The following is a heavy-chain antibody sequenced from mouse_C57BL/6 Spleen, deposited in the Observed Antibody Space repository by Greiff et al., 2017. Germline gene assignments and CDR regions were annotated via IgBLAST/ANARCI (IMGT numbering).Heavy chain of an antibody. J-gene: IGHJ4*01. D-gene: IGHD1-2*01. CDR3: ARAATRDAMDD. CDR2: IYPGDGDT. CDR1: GYAFSSSW. Sequence: QVQLQQSGPELVKPGASVKISCKASGYAFSSSWMNWVKQRPGKGLEWLGRIYPGDGDTNYNGKFKGKATLTEDKASSTAYMQISSLTAEDSAVYFCARAATRDAMDDWGQGTSVTVSS. V-gene: IGHV1-82*01.